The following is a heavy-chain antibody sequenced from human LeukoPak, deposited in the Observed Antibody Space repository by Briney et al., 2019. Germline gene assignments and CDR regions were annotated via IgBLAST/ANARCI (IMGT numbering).Heavy chain of an antibody. CDR3: ARGPPTDYYDSSGFYYVFDY. Sequence: SETLSLTCTVSGGSISSYYWSWIRQPAGKGLEWIGRIYTSRSTNYNPSLKSRVTISVDTSKNQFSLKLSSVTAADTAVYFCARGPPTDYYDSSGFYYVFDYWGQGTLVTVSS. J-gene: IGHJ4*02. D-gene: IGHD3-22*01. CDR1: GGSISSYY. CDR2: IYTSRST. V-gene: IGHV4-4*07.